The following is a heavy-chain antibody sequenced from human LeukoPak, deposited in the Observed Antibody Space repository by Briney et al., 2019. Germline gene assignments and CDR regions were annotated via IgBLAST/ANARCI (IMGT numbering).Heavy chain of an antibody. J-gene: IGHJ4*02. Sequence: SETLSLTCTVSGGSISSYYCTWIRQPPGKGLEWIGYIHYSGSTNYNPSLKSRVTISVDTSKSQFSLNLSSVTAADTAVYYCARGSRYYYDSSGYLFDYWGQGTLVTVSS. CDR2: IHYSGST. V-gene: IGHV4-59*01. CDR3: ARGSRYYYDSSGYLFDY. CDR1: GGSISSYY. D-gene: IGHD3-22*01.